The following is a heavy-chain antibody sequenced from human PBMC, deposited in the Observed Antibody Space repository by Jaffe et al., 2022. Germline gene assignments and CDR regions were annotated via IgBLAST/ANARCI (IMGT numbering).Heavy chain of an antibody. CDR2: IYYSGST. CDR3: ARGGYSYGYGY. V-gene: IGHV4-59*01. J-gene: IGHJ4*02. D-gene: IGHD5-18*01. Sequence: QVQLQESGPGLVKPSETLSLTCTVSGGSISSYYWSWIRQPPGKGLEWIGYIYYSGSTNYNPSLKSRVTISVDTSKNQFSLKLSSVTAADTAVYYCARGGYSYGYGYWGQGTLVTVSS. CDR1: GGSISSYY.